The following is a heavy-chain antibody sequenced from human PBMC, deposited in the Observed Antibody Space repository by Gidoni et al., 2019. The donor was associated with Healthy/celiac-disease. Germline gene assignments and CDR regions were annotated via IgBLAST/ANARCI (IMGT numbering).Heavy chain of an antibody. CDR2: INHSGST. CDR1: GGSFSGYY. J-gene: IGHJ4*02. D-gene: IGHD5-12*01. CDR3: ARGKWLRSLGY. Sequence: QVQLQQWGAGLLKPSETLSLTCAAYGGSFSGYYWSWIRQPPGKGLEWIGEINHSGSTNYNPSLKSRVTISVDTSKNQFSLKLSSVTAADTAVYYCARGKWLRSLGYWGQGTLVTVSS. V-gene: IGHV4-34*01.